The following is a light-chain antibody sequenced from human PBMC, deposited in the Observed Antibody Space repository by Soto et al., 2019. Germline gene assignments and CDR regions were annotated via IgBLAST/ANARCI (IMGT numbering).Light chain of an antibody. Sequence: DIQMTQSPSSLSASVGDRVTITCRASQGISNYLAWYQQKPGKVPKLLIYAASTLQSGVPSRFSGSGSGTALTLTISSLQPEEVATYYCQKYNSAPWTFGQGTKVEIK. V-gene: IGKV1-27*01. CDR2: AAS. CDR1: QGISNY. J-gene: IGKJ1*01. CDR3: QKYNSAPWT.